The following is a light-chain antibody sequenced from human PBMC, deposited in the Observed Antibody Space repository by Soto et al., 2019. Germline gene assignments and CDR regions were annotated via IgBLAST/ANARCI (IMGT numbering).Light chain of an antibody. CDR1: SSDVGGYNY. V-gene: IGLV2-11*01. Sequence: QSALTQPRSVSGSPGQSVTISCTGTSSDVGGYNYVSWYQQHPGKAPKLMIHDVNKRPSGVPDRFSGSKSGNTASLTISGLQAEDEADYYCCSYAGSYTVVFGGGTQLTVL. J-gene: IGLJ2*01. CDR3: CSYAGSYTVV. CDR2: DVN.